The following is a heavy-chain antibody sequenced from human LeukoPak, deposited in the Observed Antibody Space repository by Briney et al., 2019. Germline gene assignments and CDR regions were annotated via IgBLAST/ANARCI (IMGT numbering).Heavy chain of an antibody. Sequence: PSETLSLTCTVSGGSISGSSYYWSWIRQPAGKGLEWIGYIYYSGSTNYNPSLKSRVTISVDTSKNQFSLKLSSVTAADTAVYYCARDSSGWSGWFDPWGQGTLVTVSS. CDR2: IYYSGST. CDR3: ARDSSGWSGWFDP. D-gene: IGHD6-19*01. CDR1: GGSISGSSYY. V-gene: IGHV4-61*10. J-gene: IGHJ5*02.